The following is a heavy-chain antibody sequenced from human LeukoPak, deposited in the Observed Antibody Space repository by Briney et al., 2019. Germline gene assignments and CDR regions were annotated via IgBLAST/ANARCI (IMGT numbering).Heavy chain of an antibody. D-gene: IGHD3-10*01. V-gene: IGHV3-48*04. CDR2: ISSSGTTK. CDR1: GFTFSRYT. CDR3: AKAALTLLGEGMDV. J-gene: IGHJ6*02. Sequence: QPGGSLRLSCAASGFTFSRYTMNWVRQAPGKGLEWVSYISSSGTTKYYADSVKGRFTISRDNAKNSLYLQMNSLRAEDTAVYYCAKAALTLLGEGMDVWGQGTTVTVSS.